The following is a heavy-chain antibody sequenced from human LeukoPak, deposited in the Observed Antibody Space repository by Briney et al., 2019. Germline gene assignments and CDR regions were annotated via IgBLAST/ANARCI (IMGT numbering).Heavy chain of an antibody. Sequence: PSETLSLTCTVSGGSISTGSYYWGWIRQSPGKGLEWIGNIYYSGSTYYNPSLKSRLTISVDTSNNQFSLKLTSVTAADTAVYYCARALGGARAFDYWGQGTLVTVSS. CDR3: ARALGGARAFDY. CDR2: IYYSGST. J-gene: IGHJ4*02. D-gene: IGHD3-16*01. CDR1: GGSISTGSYY. V-gene: IGHV4-39*07.